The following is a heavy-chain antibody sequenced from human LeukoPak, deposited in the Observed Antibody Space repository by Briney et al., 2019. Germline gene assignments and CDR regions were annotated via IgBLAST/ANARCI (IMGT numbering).Heavy chain of an antibody. CDR3: ARVFRITKTTGMDV. V-gene: IGHV3-30-3*01. CDR1: GFTFSNYV. CDR2: ISYDGSNE. J-gene: IGHJ6*02. Sequence: PGGSLRLSYVASGFTFSNYVMHWVRQAPGKGLEWVALISYDGSNENYADSVKGRFTISRDNSKNTLYLQMNSLRAEDTAVYYCARVFRITKTTGMDVWGQGTTVTVSS. D-gene: IGHD3-10*01.